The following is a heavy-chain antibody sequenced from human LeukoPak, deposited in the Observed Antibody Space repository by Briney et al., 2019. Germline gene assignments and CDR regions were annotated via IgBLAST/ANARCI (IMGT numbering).Heavy chain of an antibody. CDR3: ARVGPGNWFDP. Sequence: SQTLSLTCTVSGGSISSGSYYWSWIRQPAGKGLEWIGRIYTSGSTNYNPSLKSRVTISVDTSKDQFSLKLSSVTAADTGVYYCARVGPGNWFDPWGQGTLVTVSS. V-gene: IGHV4-61*02. CDR1: GGSISSGSYY. D-gene: IGHD1-14*01. J-gene: IGHJ5*02. CDR2: IYTSGST.